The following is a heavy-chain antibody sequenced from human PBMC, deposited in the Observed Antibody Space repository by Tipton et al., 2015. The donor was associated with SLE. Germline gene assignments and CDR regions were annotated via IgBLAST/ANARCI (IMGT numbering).Heavy chain of an antibody. Sequence: TLSLTCAVSGYFISSGYYWGWVRQPPGKGLEWIGIAYHSGSTYYNPSLESRVTISIDTSKNQFSLKLTSVTAADTAVYFCARDRSSVSDWGQGTQVTVSS. J-gene: IGHJ4*02. CDR3: ARDRSSVSD. CDR2: AYHSGST. V-gene: IGHV4-38-2*02. D-gene: IGHD5/OR15-5a*01. CDR1: GYFISSGYY.